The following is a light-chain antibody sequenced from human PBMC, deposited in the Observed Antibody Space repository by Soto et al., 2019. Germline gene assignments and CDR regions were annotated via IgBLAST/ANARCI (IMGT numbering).Light chain of an antibody. CDR2: AAS. CDR1: QSVTSNY. Sequence: EVVLTQSPGTVSLSPGERATLSCRASQSVTSNYLAWYQQKPGQAPRLLIYAASSRATGIPDRFSGSGSGTDITLSISRLEPEDFAVYYCQQYGSSMAWTFGQGNKVEIK. CDR3: QQYGSSMAWT. V-gene: IGKV3-20*01. J-gene: IGKJ1*01.